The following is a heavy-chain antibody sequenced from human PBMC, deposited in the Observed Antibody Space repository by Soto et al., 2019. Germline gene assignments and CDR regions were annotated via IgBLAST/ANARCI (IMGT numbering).Heavy chain of an antibody. Sequence: GGSLRLSCAASGFTVSSNYMSWVRQAPGKGLEWVSVIYSGGSTYYADSVKGRFTISRDNSKNTLYLQMNSLRAEDTAVYYCARGSYYDSSGYSFDYWGQGTLVTVSS. CDR2: IYSGGST. V-gene: IGHV3-53*01. CDR3: ARGSYYDSSGYSFDY. J-gene: IGHJ4*02. CDR1: GFTVSSNY. D-gene: IGHD3-22*01.